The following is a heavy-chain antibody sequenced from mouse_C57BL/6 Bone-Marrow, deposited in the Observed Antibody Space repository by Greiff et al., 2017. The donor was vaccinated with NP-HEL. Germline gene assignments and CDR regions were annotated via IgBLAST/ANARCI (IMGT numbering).Heavy chain of an antibody. V-gene: IGHV1-80*01. CDR1: GYAFSSSW. D-gene: IGHD1-1*02. CDR3: AREGSHDY. Sequence: QVQLQQSGAELVKPGASVKISCKASGYAFSSSWMNWVKQRPGKGLEWIGQLYPGAGDTNYNGKFKGKATLTADKSSSTAYMQLSSLTSEDSAVYFCAREGSHDYWGQGTTLTVSS. J-gene: IGHJ2*01. CDR2: LYPGAGDT.